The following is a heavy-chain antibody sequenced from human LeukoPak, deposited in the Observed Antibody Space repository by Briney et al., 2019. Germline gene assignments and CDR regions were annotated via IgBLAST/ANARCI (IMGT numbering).Heavy chain of an antibody. Sequence: GGSLRLSCAASGFTFSSYSMNWVRQAPGKGLEWVSSISSSSSYIYYADSVKGRFTISRDNAKNSLYLQMNSLRAEDTAVYYCAIQARTIQLWSFDYWGQGTLVTVSS. CDR3: AIQARTIQLWSFDY. CDR2: ISSSSSYI. CDR1: GFTFSSYS. V-gene: IGHV3-21*01. D-gene: IGHD5-18*01. J-gene: IGHJ4*02.